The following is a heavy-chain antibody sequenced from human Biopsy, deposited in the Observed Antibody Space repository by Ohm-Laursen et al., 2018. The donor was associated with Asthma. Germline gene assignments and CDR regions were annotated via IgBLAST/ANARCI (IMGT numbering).Heavy chain of an antibody. CDR3: ARIPRRSGCYFVDY. V-gene: IGHV4-31*03. CDR2: IHHSGTS. J-gene: IGHJ4*02. CDR1: GDSITSGGCC. Sequence: SETLSLTCTVSGDSITSGGCCWNWIRQPPGRRLEWLGYIHHSGTSYFTPSLKSRVSLSRDTSKNQFSQRLSSVTAADTAMYYCARIPRRSGCYFVDYWGQGTRVTVSA. D-gene: IGHD6-19*01.